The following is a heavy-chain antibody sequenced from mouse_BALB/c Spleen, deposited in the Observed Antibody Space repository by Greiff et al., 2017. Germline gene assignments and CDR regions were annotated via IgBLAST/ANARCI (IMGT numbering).Heavy chain of an antibody. D-gene: IGHD4-1*01. CDR1: GFTFSSFG. V-gene: IGHV5-17*02. J-gene: IGHJ3*01. Sequence: EVKLMESGGGLVQPGGSRKLSCAASGFTFSSFGMHWVRQAPEKGLEWVAYISSGSSTIYYADTVKGRFTISRDNPKNTLFLQMTSLRSEDTAMYYCARSSLGAYWGQGTLVTVSA. CDR2: ISSGSSTI. CDR3: ARSSLGAY.